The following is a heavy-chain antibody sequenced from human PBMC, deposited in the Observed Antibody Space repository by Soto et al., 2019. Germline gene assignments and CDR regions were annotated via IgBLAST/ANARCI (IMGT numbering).Heavy chain of an antibody. D-gene: IGHD6-19*01. CDR3: AGGSGWISDS. CDR1: GFTFSHYW. J-gene: IGHJ4*02. V-gene: IGHV3-7*05. CDR2: IKDDGGDE. Sequence: EVQLVEAGGGLVQPGGSLRLSCAASGFTFSHYWRSWVRQAPGKGLEWVAIIKDDGGDEHYLEAVRGRFTNSRDNAKKSLYLAMDSLRVEDTAVYYCAGGSGWISDSWGQGTLVTVSS.